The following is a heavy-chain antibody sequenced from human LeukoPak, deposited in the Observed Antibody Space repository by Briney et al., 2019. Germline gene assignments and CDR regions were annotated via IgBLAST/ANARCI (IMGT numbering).Heavy chain of an antibody. V-gene: IGHV4-59*01. CDR1: GGSISSYY. D-gene: IGHD6-19*01. CDR3: ARDRSSGWTDY. CDR2: IYYSGST. J-gene: IGHJ4*02. Sequence: SETLSLTCTVSGGSISSYYWSWIRQPPGKGLEWIGYIYYSGSTNYNPSLKSRVTISVDTSKNQFSLKLSSVTAADTAVYYCARDRSSGWTDYWGQGTLVPVSS.